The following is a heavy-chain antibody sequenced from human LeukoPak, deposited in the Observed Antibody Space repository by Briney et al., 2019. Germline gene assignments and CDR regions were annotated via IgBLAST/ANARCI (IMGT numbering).Heavy chain of an antibody. D-gene: IGHD6-19*01. J-gene: IGHJ4*02. CDR2: ASGSGGST. Sequence: GGSLRLSCAASGFTFSSYAMSWVRQAPGKGLEWVSYASGSGGSTYYADSVKGRFTISRDNSKNTLYLQMNSLRAEDTAVYYCAKDLSGWYDYWGQGTLVTVSS. CDR1: GFTFSSYA. CDR3: AKDLSGWYDY. V-gene: IGHV3-23*01.